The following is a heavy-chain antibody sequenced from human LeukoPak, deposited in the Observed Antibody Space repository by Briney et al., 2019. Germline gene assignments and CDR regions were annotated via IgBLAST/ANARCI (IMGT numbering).Heavy chain of an antibody. V-gene: IGHV3-21*04. J-gene: IGHJ4*02. D-gene: IGHD3-10*01. Sequence: GGSLRLSCAASGFTFSDYSMNWVRQAPGKGLEWVASISSSSPYIYYADSVKGRFTISRDDPHNTLYLQMNSLRAEDTAVYFCARGGVDYYGSGTYYLMYYFDYWGQGALVTVSP. CDR1: GFTFSDYS. CDR3: ARGGVDYYGSGTYYLMYYFDY. CDR2: ISSSSPYI.